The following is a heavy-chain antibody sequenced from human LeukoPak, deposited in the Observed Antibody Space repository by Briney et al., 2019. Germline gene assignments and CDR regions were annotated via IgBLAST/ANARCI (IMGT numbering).Heavy chain of an antibody. CDR1: GFTFSEYY. D-gene: IGHD4-23*01. CDR3: ARGYGGNSLGY. V-gene: IGHV3-11*01. Sequence: PGGSLRLSCAASGFTFSEYYMNWLRQAPGKGLEWVSYISSSGTTIYYAGSVKGRFTISRDNTKNSLFLQMSSLGAEDMAVYYCARGYGGNSLGYWGQGTMVTVSS. CDR2: ISSSGTTI. J-gene: IGHJ4*02.